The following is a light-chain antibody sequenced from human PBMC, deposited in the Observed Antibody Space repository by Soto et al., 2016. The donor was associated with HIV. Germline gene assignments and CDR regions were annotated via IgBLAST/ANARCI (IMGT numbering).Light chain of an antibody. Sequence: DFQMTQSPSSVSASVGDRVTITCRASQSISTYLNWYQYKPGEVPKLLIYSASTLQRGVPSRFSASGSGTDFTLVISSLQPEDFATYYCQQSYSTPRITFGPGTRVEVK. CDR2: SAS. V-gene: IGKV1-39*01. CDR1: QSISTY. J-gene: IGKJ3*01. CDR3: QQSYSTPRIT.